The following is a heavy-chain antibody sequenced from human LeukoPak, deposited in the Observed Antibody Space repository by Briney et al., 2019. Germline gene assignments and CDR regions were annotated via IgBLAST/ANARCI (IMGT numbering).Heavy chain of an antibody. V-gene: IGHV7-4-1*02. D-gene: IGHD2-15*01. J-gene: IGHJ6*03. CDR3: AREFDCSGGSCYFYYYMDV. CDR1: GYTFTSYA. Sequence: ASVKVSCKASGYTFTSYAMNWVRQAPGQGLEWMGWINTNTGNPTYAQGFTGRFVFSLDTSVSTAYLQISSLKAEDTAVYYCAREFDCSGGSCYFYYYMDVWGKGTTVTVSS. CDR2: INTNTGNP.